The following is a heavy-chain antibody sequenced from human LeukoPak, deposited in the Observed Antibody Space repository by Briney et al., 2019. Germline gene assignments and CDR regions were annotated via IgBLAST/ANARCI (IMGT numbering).Heavy chain of an antibody. V-gene: IGHV4-30-2*01. CDR1: GGSISSGGYS. D-gene: IGHD3-10*01. J-gene: IGHJ6*02. Sequence: PSQTLSLTCAVSGGSISSGGYSWSWIRQPPGKGLVWSGNIYHSGSTYYNPSLKSRVTISVDRSKTQSTLNLSSVTAAATAVYYCARAFGGPKEAVRGVSYYYGMDVWGQGTTVTVSS. CDR2: IYHSGST. CDR3: ARAFGGPKEAVRGVSYYYGMDV.